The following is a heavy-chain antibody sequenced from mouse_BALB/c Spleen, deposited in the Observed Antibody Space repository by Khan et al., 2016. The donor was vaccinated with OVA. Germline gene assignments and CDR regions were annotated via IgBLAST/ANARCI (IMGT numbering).Heavy chain of an antibody. CDR2: LYPGSGSI. J-gene: IGHJ4*01. Sequence: QVQLKESGPELVKPGASVKMSCKASGYTFTDYVISWVKQRTGKGLEWIGELYPGSGSIYYNEKFKGKATLTADTSSNTAYMQLSSLTSEDSAVFFCAKIFYGNSYAMDYWGQGTSVTVSS. CDR1: GYTFTDYV. V-gene: IGHV1-77*01. CDR3: AKIFYGNSYAMDY. D-gene: IGHD2-1*01.